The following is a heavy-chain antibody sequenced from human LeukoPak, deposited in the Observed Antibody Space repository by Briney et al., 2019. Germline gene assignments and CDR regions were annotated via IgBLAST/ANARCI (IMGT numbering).Heavy chain of an antibody. V-gene: IGHV3-74*01. D-gene: IGHD1-14*01. CDR3: VVVVEPPDSDGFDV. CDR2: INADGSTA. J-gene: IGHJ3*01. CDR1: GFAFAGYW. Sequence: GGSLRLSCAASGFAFAGYWMVWVRQGPGKGLVWVSLINADGSTATYADSVKGRFTISRDNARNTLSLQMNSLTIEDTAVYYCVVVVEPPDSDGFDVWGQGTMITVSS.